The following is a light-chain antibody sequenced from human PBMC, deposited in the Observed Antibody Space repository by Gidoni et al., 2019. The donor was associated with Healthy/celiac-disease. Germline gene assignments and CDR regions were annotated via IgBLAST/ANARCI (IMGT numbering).Light chain of an antibody. CDR3: QQYNNWPPYT. V-gene: IGKV3-15*01. J-gene: IGKJ2*01. Sequence: EIVMTQSPATLSVSPGERATLSFRASQSVTSNLPWYQQKPGQAPRLLIYVASTRATGIPARFSGSGSGTEFTLTISSLQSEDFAVYYCQQYNNWPPYTFXQXTKLEIK. CDR1: QSVTSN. CDR2: VAS.